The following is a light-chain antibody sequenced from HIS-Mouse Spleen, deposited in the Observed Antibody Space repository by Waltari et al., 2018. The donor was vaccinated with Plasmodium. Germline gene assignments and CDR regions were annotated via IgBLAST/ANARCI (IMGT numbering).Light chain of an antibody. CDR1: SSNIGSNT. V-gene: IGLV1-44*01. Sequence: QSVLTQPPSASGTPGQRVTISCSGSSSNIGSNTVNWYQQLPGTAPKLLIYSNNPRPSGVPDRCSGSKSCTSASLAISGLQSDDDADYYCAAWDDSLNGPVFGGGTKLTVL. CDR2: SNN. CDR3: AAWDDSLNGPV. J-gene: IGLJ2*01.